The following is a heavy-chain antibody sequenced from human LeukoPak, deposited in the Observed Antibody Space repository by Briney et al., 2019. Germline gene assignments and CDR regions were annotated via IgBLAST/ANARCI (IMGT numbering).Heavy chain of an antibody. Sequence: GGSLRLSCTASGFTFSRYTMHWVRQAPGKGLGWVSSIISRSDYIYDADSVKGRFTISRDNAKNSLYLQMNSLRAEDTAVYYCAREGGGLGYFDYWGQGTLVTVSS. CDR3: AREGGGLGYFDY. CDR1: GFTFSRYT. D-gene: IGHD7-27*01. J-gene: IGHJ4*02. CDR2: IISRSDYI. V-gene: IGHV3-21*01.